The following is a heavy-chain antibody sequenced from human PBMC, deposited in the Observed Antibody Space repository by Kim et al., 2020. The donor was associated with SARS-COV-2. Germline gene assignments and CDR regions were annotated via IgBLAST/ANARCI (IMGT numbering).Heavy chain of an antibody. CDR3: ARVGYDYVWGSYRDYYYYYGMDV. J-gene: IGHJ6*02. Sequence: GGSLRLSCAASGFTFSSYSMNWVRQAPGKGLEWVSYISSSSSYTNYADSVKGRFTISRDNAKNSLYLQMNSLRAEDTAVYYCARVGYDYVWGSYRDYYYYYGMDVRGQGTTVTVSS. CDR2: ISSSSSYT. V-gene: IGHV3-21*05. D-gene: IGHD3-16*02. CDR1: GFTFSSYS.